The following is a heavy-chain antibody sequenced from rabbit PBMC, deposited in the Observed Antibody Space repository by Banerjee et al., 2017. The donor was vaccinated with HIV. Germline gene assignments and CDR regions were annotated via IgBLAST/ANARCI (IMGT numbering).Heavy chain of an antibody. CDR3: ARRDYGSSTYYDL. Sequence: QSLEESGGDLVKPGASLTLTCTASGFSFSSGYDMCWVRQAPGKGLEWIAYIYTGSSGSTYYASWAKGRFTISKTSSTTVTLQMTSLTAADTATYFCARRDYGSSTYYDLWGPGTLVTVS. CDR2: IYTGSSGST. CDR1: GFSFSSGYD. D-gene: IGHD8-1*01. V-gene: IGHV1S40*01. J-gene: IGHJ4*01.